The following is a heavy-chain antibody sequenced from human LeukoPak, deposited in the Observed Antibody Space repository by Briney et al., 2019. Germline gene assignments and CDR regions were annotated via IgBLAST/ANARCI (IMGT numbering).Heavy chain of an antibody. CDR2: IYTSGST. V-gene: IGHV4-4*07. D-gene: IGHD3-10*01. Sequence: PSETLSLTCTVSGGSISSYYWSWIRQPAGKGLEWIGRIYTSGSTNYNPSLKSRVTMSVDTSKNQFSLKLSSVTAADTAVYYCARDLVWFGEGDWFDPWGQGTLVTVSS. CDR1: GGSISSYY. CDR3: ARDLVWFGEGDWFDP. J-gene: IGHJ5*02.